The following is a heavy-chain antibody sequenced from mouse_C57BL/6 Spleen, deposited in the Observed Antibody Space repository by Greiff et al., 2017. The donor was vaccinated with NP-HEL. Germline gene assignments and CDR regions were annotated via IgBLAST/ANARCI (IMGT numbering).Heavy chain of an antibody. CDR3: AREGYYGSSVDY. CDR2: IYPGDGDT. J-gene: IGHJ2*01. Sequence: QVQLKESGAELVKPGASVKISCKASGYAFSSYWMNWVKQRPGKGLEWIGQIYPGDGDTNYNGKFKGKATLTADKSSSTAYMQLSSLTSEDSAVYFCAREGYYGSSVDYWGQGTTLTVSS. CDR1: GYAFSSYW. V-gene: IGHV1-80*01. D-gene: IGHD1-1*01.